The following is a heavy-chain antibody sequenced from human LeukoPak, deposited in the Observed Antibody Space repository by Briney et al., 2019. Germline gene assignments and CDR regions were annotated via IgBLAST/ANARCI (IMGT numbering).Heavy chain of an antibody. CDR1: GFSLSTYG. V-gene: IGHV3-23*01. D-gene: IGHD3-9*01. J-gene: IGHJ4*02. CDR2: ITGTGGST. CDR3: AKVHGTAGAGFYY. Sequence: PGASLRLSCAASGFSLSTYGVSWVRQPPGKGLEWVSGITGTGGSTYYADSVKGRFTVSRDTSKNTLYLQMNSLRAEDTAIYYCAKVHGTAGAGFYYWGQGPLVTVSS.